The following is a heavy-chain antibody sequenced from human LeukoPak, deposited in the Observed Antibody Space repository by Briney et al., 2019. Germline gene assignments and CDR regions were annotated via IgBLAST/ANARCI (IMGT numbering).Heavy chain of an antibody. Sequence: PGGSLRLSCAASGFTFSSYAMSLVRQAPGKGLEWVSAISGSGGSTYYADSVKGRFTISRDNSKNTLYLQMNSLRAEDTAVYYCAKYRVVYYYYYMDVWGKGTTVTVSS. CDR1: GFTFSSYA. CDR2: ISGSGGST. J-gene: IGHJ6*03. CDR3: AKYRVVYYYYYMDV. V-gene: IGHV3-23*01. D-gene: IGHD2-15*01.